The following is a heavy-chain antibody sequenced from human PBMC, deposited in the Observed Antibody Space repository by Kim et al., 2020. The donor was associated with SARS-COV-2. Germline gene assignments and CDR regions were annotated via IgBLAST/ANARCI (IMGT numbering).Heavy chain of an antibody. CDR2: INPSGGSP. J-gene: IGHJ5*02. V-gene: IGHV1-46*01. CDR1: GYTFTSYY. Sequence: ASVKVSCKASGYTFTSYYMHWVRQAPGQGLEWMGIINPSGGSPSYAQKFQGRVTMTRDTSTSAVYMELSSLRSEDTAVYYCARDKGRYSGGWGHPNWFDPWGHGTLVTVSS. CDR3: ARDKGRYSGGWGHPNWFDP. D-gene: IGHD6-19*01.